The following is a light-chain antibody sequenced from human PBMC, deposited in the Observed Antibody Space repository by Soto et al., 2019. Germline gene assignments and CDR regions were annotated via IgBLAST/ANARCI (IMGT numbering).Light chain of an antibody. CDR2: YVS. Sequence: QSVLTQPASVSGSPGQSITISCTGTSSDVGCYNYVAWYLQHPARAPKLMIYYVSNRPSAVSNRFSGSTSGNTASLPNAGLEAEDEADDYSSSAGVFGGGTQLTVL. CDR3: SSAGV. J-gene: IGLJ2*01. CDR1: SSDVGCYNY. V-gene: IGLV2-14*01.